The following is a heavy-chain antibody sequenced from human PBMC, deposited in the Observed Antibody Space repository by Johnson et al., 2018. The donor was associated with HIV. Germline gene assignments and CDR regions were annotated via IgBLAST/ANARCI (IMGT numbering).Heavy chain of an antibody. D-gene: IGHD5-18*01. J-gene: IGHJ3*02. CDR3: ARDHGQLWLLPAFDI. CDR2: IFSVGDV. CDR1: GITVGTNY. Sequence: VQLVESGGGLVQPGGSLRLSCAASGITVGTNYMSWVRQAPGKGLEWVSVIFSVGDVYYADSVKGRFTISRDNSKNMVYLQMNSLRVEDTAVYYCARDHGQLWLLPAFDIWGQGTMVTVSS. V-gene: IGHV3-66*02.